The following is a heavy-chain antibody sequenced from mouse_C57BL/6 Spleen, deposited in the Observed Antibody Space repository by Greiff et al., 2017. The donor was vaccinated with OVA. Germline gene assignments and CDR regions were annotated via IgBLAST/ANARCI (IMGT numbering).Heavy chain of an antibody. V-gene: IGHV6-3*01. Sequence: EVMLVESGGGLVQPGGSMKLSCVASGFTFSNYWMNWVRQSPEKGLEWVAQIRLKSDNYATHYAESVKGRFTISRDDSKSSVYLQMNNLRAEDTGIYYCTTGTFFAYWGQGTLVTVSA. CDR3: TTGTFFAY. CDR2: IRLKSDNYAT. CDR1: GFTFSNYW. D-gene: IGHD4-1*01. J-gene: IGHJ3*01.